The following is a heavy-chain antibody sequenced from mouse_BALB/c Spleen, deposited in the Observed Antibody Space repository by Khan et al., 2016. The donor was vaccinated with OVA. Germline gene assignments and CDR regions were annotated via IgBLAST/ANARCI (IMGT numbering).Heavy chain of an antibody. CDR1: GFSLTTYG. Sequence: QVQLKQSGPGLVAPSQSLSLTCTVSGFSLTTYGVHWVRQPPGKGLEWLGVIWAGGSTNYNSALMSRLSISNDNSTSQVFLKMNSLQTADTARYSRARNRETDYFDYWGQGTTLTVSS. V-gene: IGHV2-9*02. CDR2: IWAGGST. J-gene: IGHJ2*01. CDR3: ARNRETDYFDY.